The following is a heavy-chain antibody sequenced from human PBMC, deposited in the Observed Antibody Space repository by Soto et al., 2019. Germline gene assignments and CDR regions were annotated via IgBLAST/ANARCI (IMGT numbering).Heavy chain of an antibody. D-gene: IGHD3-10*01. CDR2: INHSGST. CDR1: GGSFSGYY. Sequence: SETLSLTCAVYGGSFSGYYWSWIRQPPGKGLEWIGEINHSGSTNYNPSLKSRVTISVDTSKNQFSLKLSSVTAADTAVYYCARGSAMVRGVISSYYYYYMDVWGKGTTVTVSS. V-gene: IGHV4-34*01. CDR3: ARGSAMVRGVISSYYYYYMDV. J-gene: IGHJ6*03.